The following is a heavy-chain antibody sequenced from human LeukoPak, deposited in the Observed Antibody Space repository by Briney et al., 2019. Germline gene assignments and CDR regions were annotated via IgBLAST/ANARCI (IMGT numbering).Heavy chain of an antibody. V-gene: IGHV4-61*02. D-gene: IGHD3-22*01. CDR2: IYTSGST. Sequence: NPSETLSLTCTVSGGSISSGSYCWSWIRQPAGKGLEWIGRIYTSGSTNYNPSLKSRVTISVDTSKNQFSLKLSSVTAADTAVYYCARAHSSGYYPHAFDIWGQGTMVTVSS. J-gene: IGHJ3*02. CDR3: ARAHSSGYYPHAFDI. CDR1: GGSISSGSYC.